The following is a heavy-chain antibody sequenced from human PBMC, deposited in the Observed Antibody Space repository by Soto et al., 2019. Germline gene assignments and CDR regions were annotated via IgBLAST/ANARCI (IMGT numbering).Heavy chain of an antibody. CDR2: INSDGSST. CDR1: GFTFSRYW. V-gene: IGHV3-74*01. CDR3: ARARGCSSTSCSPWDWFDP. J-gene: IGHJ5*02. Sequence: GFLRLSCAASGFTFSRYWMHWVRQAPGKGLVWVSRINSDGSSTSYADSVKGRFTISRDNAKNTLYLQMNSLRAEDTAVYYCARARGCSSTSCSPWDWFDPWGQGTLVTVSS. D-gene: IGHD2-2*01.